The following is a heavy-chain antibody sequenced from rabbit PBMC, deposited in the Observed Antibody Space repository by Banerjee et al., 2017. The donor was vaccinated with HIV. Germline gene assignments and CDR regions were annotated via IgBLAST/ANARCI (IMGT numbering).Heavy chain of an antibody. CDR3: ARDWAGGIGWNFNL. D-gene: IGHD4-2*01. CDR1: GFSFSNKYV. CDR2: IYTGSGNT. J-gene: IGHJ4*01. Sequence: QEQLEESGGGLVKPEGSLTLTCTASGFSFSNKYVMCWVRQAPGKGMEWIASIYTGSGNTVYASWAKVPFTISKTSSTTVTLQMTRLTAADTATYFWARDWAGGIGWNFNLWGPGTLVTVS. V-gene: IGHV1S45*01.